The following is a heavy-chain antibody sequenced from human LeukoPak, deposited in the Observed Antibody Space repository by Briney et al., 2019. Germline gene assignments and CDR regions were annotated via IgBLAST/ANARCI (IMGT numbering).Heavy chain of an antibody. CDR1: GFTFDDYA. V-gene: IGHV3-43*02. J-gene: IGHJ5*02. CDR2: ISGDGGSP. Sequence: ETGGSLRLSCAASGFTFDDYAMHWVRQAPGKGLEWVSLISGDGGSPYYADSVKGRFTISRDNSKNSLYLQMNSLRTEDTALYYCAKRAAYCGGDCYPDDNWFDPWGQGTLVTVSS. CDR3: AKRAAYCGGDCYPDDNWFDP. D-gene: IGHD2-21*02.